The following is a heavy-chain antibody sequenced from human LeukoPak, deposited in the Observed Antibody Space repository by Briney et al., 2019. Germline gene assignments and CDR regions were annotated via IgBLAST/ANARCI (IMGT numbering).Heavy chain of an antibody. V-gene: IGHV3-49*03. CDR1: GFTFSDYA. CDR3: TRAGKPPYFDY. Sequence: GGSLRLSCGASGFTFSDYAMSWFRQAPGKGLEWVALIRGTPYGGTTEYAASVKGRFTISRDDSKSIAYLQMNSLKTEDTAVYYCTRAGKPPYFDYWGQGTLVIVSS. CDR2: IRGTPYGGTT. J-gene: IGHJ4*02.